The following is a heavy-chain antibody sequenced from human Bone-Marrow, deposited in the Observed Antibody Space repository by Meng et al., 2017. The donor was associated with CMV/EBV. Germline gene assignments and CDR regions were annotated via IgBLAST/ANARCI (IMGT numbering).Heavy chain of an antibody. CDR3: ARDVNYCTNAICPPADY. Sequence: ASVKVSCKASGYSFTRYHMHWVRQAPGQGPEWVGIITPSGGTTNYAQKFQGRVTMTRDTSTSTVYMELSGLRSEDTAVYYCARDVNYCTNAICPPADYWGQGTLVTVSS. V-gene: IGHV1-46*01. CDR1: GYSFTRYH. J-gene: IGHJ4*02. CDR2: ITPSGGTT. D-gene: IGHD2-8*01.